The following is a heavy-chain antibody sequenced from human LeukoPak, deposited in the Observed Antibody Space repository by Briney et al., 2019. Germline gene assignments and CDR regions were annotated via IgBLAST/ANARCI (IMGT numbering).Heavy chain of an antibody. CDR3: ARGLREWELGGIFDY. D-gene: IGHD1-26*01. Sequence: PSQTLSLTCTVSGGSISSGSYYWSWIRQPAGKGLEWIGRIYTSGSTNYNPSLKSRVTISVDTSKNQFSLKLSSVTAADTAVYYCARGLREWELGGIFDYWGQGTLVTVSS. CDR1: GGSISSGSYY. V-gene: IGHV4-61*02. CDR2: IYTSGST. J-gene: IGHJ4*02.